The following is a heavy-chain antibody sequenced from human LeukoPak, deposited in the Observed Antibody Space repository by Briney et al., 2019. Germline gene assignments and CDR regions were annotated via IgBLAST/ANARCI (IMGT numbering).Heavy chain of an antibody. Sequence: HSGGSPRLSCAASGFTFSSYWMHWVRHAPGKGLVWVSRINSDGSSTTYADSVKGRFTISRDNAKNTLYLQMNSLRAEDTAVYYCARGGHYDGSAYYPKGFDYWGQGTLVTVSS. J-gene: IGHJ4*02. V-gene: IGHV3-74*03. D-gene: IGHD3-22*01. CDR2: INSDGSST. CDR1: GFTFSSYW. CDR3: ARGGHYDGSAYYPKGFDY.